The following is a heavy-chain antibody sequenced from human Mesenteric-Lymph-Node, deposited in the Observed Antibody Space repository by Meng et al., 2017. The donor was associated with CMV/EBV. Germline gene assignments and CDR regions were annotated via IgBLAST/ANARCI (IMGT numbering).Heavy chain of an antibody. CDR2: VNPSSGAT. CDR1: GYIFIGYW. D-gene: IGHD5-12*01. CDR3: ARGYSNYIEY. J-gene: IGHJ4*02. V-gene: IGHV1-2*02. Sequence: ASAKVLCKASGYIFIGYWIHWVRQAPGQGLEWKGWVNPSSGATKSAQRFQDILTMSRDTSISTVYMDLSRLTSDDTAVYYCARGYSNYIEYWGQGTLVTVSS.